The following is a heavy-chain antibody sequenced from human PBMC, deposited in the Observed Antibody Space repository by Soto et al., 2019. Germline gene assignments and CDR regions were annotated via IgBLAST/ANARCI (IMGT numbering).Heavy chain of an antibody. CDR3: VGGWGSGVHLSCLDL. CDR1: GFTFRQYG. D-gene: IGHD6-19*01. CDR2: IFYDGFNE. V-gene: IGHV3-33*01. Sequence: QVQLVESGGGVVQPGTSLRLSCAASGFTFRQYGMHWVRQAPGKGLEWVAVIFYDGFNEYYADSVRGRFTVSRDNSGNRVYLQMNSLRVEDTAVYYCVGGWGSGVHLSCLDLWGQGKAVVVSS. J-gene: IGHJ3*01.